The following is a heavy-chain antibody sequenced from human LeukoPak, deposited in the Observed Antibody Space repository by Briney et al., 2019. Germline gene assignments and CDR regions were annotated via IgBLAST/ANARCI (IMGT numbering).Heavy chain of an antibody. D-gene: IGHD2-2*01. V-gene: IGHV3-23*01. CDR1: GFTFSSYA. J-gene: IGHJ4*02. Sequence: PGGSLRLSCAASGFTFSSYAMSWVRQAPGKGLEWVSAISGSGGSTYYADSVKGRFTISRDNSKNTLYLQMNSLRVEDTAVYYCAKGERGYCSSTTCYAVDWGQGTLVTVSS. CDR2: ISGSGGST. CDR3: AKGERGYCSSTTCYAVD.